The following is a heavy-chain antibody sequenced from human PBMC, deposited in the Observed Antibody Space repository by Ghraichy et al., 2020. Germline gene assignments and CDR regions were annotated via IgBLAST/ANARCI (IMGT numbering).Heavy chain of an antibody. CDR2: ISGSGGVT. J-gene: IGHJ4*02. CDR3: ANLGPPHSSSWRYFFDY. CDR1: GFTFNYYA. V-gene: IGHV3-23*01. Sequence: GGSLRLSCAASGFTFNYYAMSWVRQAPGKGLEWVSTISGSGGVTYYADSVKGRFSISRDNSKNTLYLQMNSLRAEDTAVYYCANLGPPHSSSWRYFFDYWGQGTLVTVSS. D-gene: IGHD6-13*01.